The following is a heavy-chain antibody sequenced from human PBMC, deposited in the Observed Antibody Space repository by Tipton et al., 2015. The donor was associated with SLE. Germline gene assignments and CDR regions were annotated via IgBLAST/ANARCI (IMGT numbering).Heavy chain of an antibody. CDR1: GGSISSYY. Sequence: TLSFTCTVSGGSISSYYWSWIRQPPGKGLEWIGYIYYSGSTNYNPSLKSRVTISVDTSKNQFSLKLSSVTAADTAVYYCARGGTGGDAFDIWGQGTMVTVSS. CDR2: IYYSGST. D-gene: IGHD7-27*01. CDR3: ARGGTGGDAFDI. V-gene: IGHV4-59*01. J-gene: IGHJ3*02.